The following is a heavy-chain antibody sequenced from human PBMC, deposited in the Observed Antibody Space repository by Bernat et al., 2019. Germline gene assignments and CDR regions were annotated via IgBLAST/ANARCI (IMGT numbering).Heavy chain of an antibody. CDR1: GDSVSSNSVA. V-gene: IGHV6-1*01. CDR3: ARGSAAFTRNDAFDF. CDR2: TYYRSKWYT. J-gene: IGHJ3*01. D-gene: IGHD6-13*01. Sequence: QVQLQQSGPGLVKPSQTLLLTCTVSGDSVSSNSVAWHWIRQSPSRGLEWLGRTYYRSKWYTDYVLSVKSRITINPDTSKNQFFLHLNSMTPEDTAVYYCARGSAAFTRNDAFDFWGQGTMVTVSS.